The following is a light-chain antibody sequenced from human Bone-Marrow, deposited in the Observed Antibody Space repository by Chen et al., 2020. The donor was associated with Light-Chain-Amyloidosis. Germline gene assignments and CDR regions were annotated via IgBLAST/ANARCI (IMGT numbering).Light chain of an antibody. Sequence: SYVLTQPSSVSVAPGQTATIACGGNNIGSTSVHWYQQTPGQAPLLVVYDESDRPSGIPERLSGSNSGNTATLTISRVEAGDEADYYCQVWDRNSDRPVFGGGTKLTVL. CDR1: NIGSTS. J-gene: IGLJ3*02. V-gene: IGLV3-21*02. CDR3: QVWDRNSDRPV. CDR2: DES.